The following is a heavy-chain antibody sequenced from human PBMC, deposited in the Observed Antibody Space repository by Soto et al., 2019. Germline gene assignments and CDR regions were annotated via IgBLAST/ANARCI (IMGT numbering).Heavy chain of an antibody. CDR1: GYTFISYY. Sequence: ASVKVSCKASGYTFISYYMHWVRQAPGQGLEWMGTINPGGGSTTYAQKFQVRFTMTRDTSTSTVFMELSSLRSEDTAVYYCARGVHLGELSPLDSWGQGTLVTVSS. V-gene: IGHV1-46*03. D-gene: IGHD3-16*02. CDR2: INPGGGST. J-gene: IGHJ4*02. CDR3: ARGVHLGELSPLDS.